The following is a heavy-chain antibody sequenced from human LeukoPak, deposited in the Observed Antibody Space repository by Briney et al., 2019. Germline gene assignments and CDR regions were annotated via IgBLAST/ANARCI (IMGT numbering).Heavy chain of an antibody. J-gene: IGHJ5*01. CDR2: ISHSGST. D-gene: IGHD3-10*01. V-gene: IGHV4-30-2*01. CDR1: GDAISSGVYS. Sequence: SETLSLTCVVSGDAISSGVYSWAWLRQPPGQGLEWIGYISHSGSTYHNPSLESRVVISVDRSKNQISLNLTSVTAADTAVYFCARDRGRNPGFDSWGQGILVTVPS. CDR3: ARDRGRNPGFDS.